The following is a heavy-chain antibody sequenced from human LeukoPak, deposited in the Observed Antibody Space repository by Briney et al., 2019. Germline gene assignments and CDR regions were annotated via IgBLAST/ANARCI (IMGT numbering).Heavy chain of an antibody. CDR2: IWYDGSNK. Sequence: GGSLRLSCAASGFTFSSYGMHWVRQAPGKGLEWVAVIWYDGSNKYYADSVKGRFTISRDNSKNTLYLQMNSLRAEDTAVYYCARRGSAMAPYYYGMDVWGQGTTVTVSS. D-gene: IGHD5-18*01. J-gene: IGHJ6*02. CDR3: ARRGSAMAPYYYGMDV. CDR1: GFTFSSYG. V-gene: IGHV3-33*01.